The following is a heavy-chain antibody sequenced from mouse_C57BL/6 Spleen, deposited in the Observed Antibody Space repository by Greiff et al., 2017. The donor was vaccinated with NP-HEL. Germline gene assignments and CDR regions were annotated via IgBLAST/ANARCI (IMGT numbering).Heavy chain of an antibody. CDR3: ARAAQATSYFDY. CDR2: IDPEDGET. CDR1: GFNIKDYY. V-gene: IGHV14-2*01. D-gene: IGHD3-2*02. J-gene: IGHJ2*01. Sequence: VHVKQSGAELVKPGASVKLSCTASGFNIKDYYMHWVKQRTEQGLEWIGRIDPEDGETKYAPKFQGKATITADTSSNTAYLQLSSLTSEDTAVYYCARAAQATSYFDYWGQGTTLTVSS.